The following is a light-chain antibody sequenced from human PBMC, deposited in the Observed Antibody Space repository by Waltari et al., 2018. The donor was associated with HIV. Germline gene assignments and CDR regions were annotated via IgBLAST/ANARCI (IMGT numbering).Light chain of an antibody. CDR1: SSDIGYYDY. V-gene: IGLV2-14*01. Sequence: QSALTQPASVSGSPGQSIVLPCTGSSSDIGYYDYVSWYQQYPGQAPKALIYEVTSRPSGTASRFSGSNSATTAFLAISKLQTDDEADYFCSSYTRRGTVVFGGGTRLTVL. J-gene: IGLJ2*01. CDR2: EVT. CDR3: SSYTRRGTVV.